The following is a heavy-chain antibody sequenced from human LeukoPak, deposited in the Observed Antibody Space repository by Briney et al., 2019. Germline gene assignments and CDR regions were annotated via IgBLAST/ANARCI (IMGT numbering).Heavy chain of an antibody. CDR2: INTNTGNP. V-gene: IGHV7-4-1*02. D-gene: IGHD6-19*01. CDR3: ARIPGSGWYQIFDY. J-gene: IGHJ4*02. Sequence: RASVKVSCKASGYTFTSYYMHWVRQAPGQGLEWMGWINTNTGNPTYAQGFTGRFVFSLDTSVSTAYLQISSLKAEDTAVYYCARIPGSGWYQIFDYWGQGTLVTVSS. CDR1: GYTFTSYY.